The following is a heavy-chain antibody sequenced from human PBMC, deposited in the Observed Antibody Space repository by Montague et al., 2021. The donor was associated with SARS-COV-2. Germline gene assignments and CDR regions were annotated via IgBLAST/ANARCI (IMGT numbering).Heavy chain of an antibody. V-gene: IGHV4-39*01. D-gene: IGHD4-17*01. CDR1: GGSVRGSSDC. CDR2: FYYSGNT. Sequence: SETLSLTCTVSGGSVRGSSDCWGWIRQPPGKGLEWIANFYYSGNTYYNPSLKSRVTISVDTSNNQFSLKLSSVAAADTAVYYCARGPKMYGELADYWGQGTLVTVSS. CDR3: ARGPKMYGELADY. J-gene: IGHJ4*02.